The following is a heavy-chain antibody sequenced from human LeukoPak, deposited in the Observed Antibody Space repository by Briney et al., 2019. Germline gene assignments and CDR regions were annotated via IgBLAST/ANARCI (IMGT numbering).Heavy chain of an antibody. J-gene: IGHJ4*02. CDR3: VREWAVAGTGFDY. Sequence: GGSLRLSCAVSGFTFSIYWMHWVRQAPGKGLVWVSGINSDGSSTSYADSVKGRFTISRDNAKNTLYLQMNSLRAEDTAVYYCVREWAVAGTGFDYGGQGTLVTVSS. CDR1: GFTFSIYW. CDR2: INSDGSST. V-gene: IGHV3-74*01. D-gene: IGHD6-19*01.